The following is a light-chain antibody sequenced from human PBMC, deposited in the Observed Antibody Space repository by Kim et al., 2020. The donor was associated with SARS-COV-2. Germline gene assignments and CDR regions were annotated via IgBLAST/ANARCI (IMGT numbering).Light chain of an antibody. CDR2: DDS. CDR1: NIGSKS. CDR3: QVWDSSSDLVV. Sequence: APGKPARISCGGNNIGSKSVHWYQQKPGQAPVLVVYDDSDRPSGIPERFSGSNSGNTATLTISRVEAGDEADYYCQVWDSSSDLVVFGGGTQLTVL. V-gene: IGLV3-21*03. J-gene: IGLJ2*01.